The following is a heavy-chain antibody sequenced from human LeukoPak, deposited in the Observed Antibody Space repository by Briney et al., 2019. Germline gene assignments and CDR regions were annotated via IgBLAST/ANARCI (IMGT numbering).Heavy chain of an antibody. V-gene: IGHV4-61*01. CDR1: GGFVRRGRYY. Sequence: SETLSLTCPVSGGFVRRGRYYWGWIRQTPGKGLEWFAYIYYSGSTNYNPTLKRRLTIKVDTSKNQLSLKLSSVTAADTAVYYCARTRSGVVIKLSYLFFDYWGQGTLVTVSS. CDR2: IYYSGST. J-gene: IGHJ4*02. D-gene: IGHD3-10*01. CDR3: ARTRSGVVIKLSYLFFDY.